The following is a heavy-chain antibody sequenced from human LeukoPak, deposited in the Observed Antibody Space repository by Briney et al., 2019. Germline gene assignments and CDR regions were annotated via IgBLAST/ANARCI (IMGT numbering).Heavy chain of an antibody. CDR1: GFTFSSYA. J-gene: IGHJ4*02. D-gene: IGHD3-16*01. V-gene: IGHV3-23*01. Sequence: GGSLRLSCAASGFTFSSYAMSWVRQTPGKGLEWVSSISGSGGGTYYADSVKGRFTISRDNSKNTLHLQMNSLRADDTAVYYCANGVSYWGQGTLVTVSS. CDR3: ANGVSY. CDR2: ISGSGGGT.